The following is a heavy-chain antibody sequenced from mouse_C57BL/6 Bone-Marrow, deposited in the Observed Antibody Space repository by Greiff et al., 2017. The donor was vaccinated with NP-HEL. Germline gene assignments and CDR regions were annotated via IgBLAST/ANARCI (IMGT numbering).Heavy chain of an antibody. CDR2: IYPGSGNT. CDR1: GYTFTDYY. J-gene: IGHJ4*01. CDR3: ARGGTRMDY. Sequence: VQLQQSGAELVRPGASVKLSCKASGYTFTDYYINWVKQRPGQGLEWIARIYPGSGNTYYNEKFKGKATLTAEKSSSTAYMQLSSLTSEDSAVYFCARGGTRMDYWGQGTSVTVSS. D-gene: IGHD1-1*01. V-gene: IGHV1-76*01.